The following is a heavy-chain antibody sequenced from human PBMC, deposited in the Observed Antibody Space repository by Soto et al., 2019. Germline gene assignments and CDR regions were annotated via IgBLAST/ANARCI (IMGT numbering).Heavy chain of an antibody. V-gene: IGHV3-15*01. J-gene: IGHJ4*02. Sequence: LRLSCAASGFTFIKAWMTWVRQAPGKGLEWVGRIKSQTSGGTTEYAAPVKGRFTIARDDSESTLYLQINSLETEDTAVYYCATAYYDTSGFDIWGQGTLVTVSS. CDR2: IKSQTSGGTT. D-gene: IGHD3-22*01. CDR3: ATAYYDTSGFDI. CDR1: GFTFIKAW.